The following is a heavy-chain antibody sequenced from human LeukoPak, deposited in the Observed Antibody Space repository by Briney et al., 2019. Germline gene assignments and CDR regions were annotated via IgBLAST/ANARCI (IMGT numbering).Heavy chain of an antibody. Sequence: QPGRSLRLPCAASGFPFDDYAMHWVRHAPGKGLEWVSGISWNGGNIVYADSVKGRFTISRDNAKNSLYLQMSSLRAEDTALYVRAKSALVQSYYYYMDVWGKGTTVTVPS. D-gene: IGHD6-13*01. J-gene: IGHJ6*03. CDR1: GFPFDDYA. V-gene: IGHV3-9*01. CDR3: AKSALVQSYYYYMDV. CDR2: ISWNGGNI.